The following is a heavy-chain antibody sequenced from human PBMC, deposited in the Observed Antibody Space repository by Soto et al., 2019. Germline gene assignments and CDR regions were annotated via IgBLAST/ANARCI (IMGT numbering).Heavy chain of an antibody. CDR3: ARERARERNRPFHH. CDR1: GDSINSGDFF. J-gene: IGHJ1*01. V-gene: IGHV4-30-4*01. Sequence: PSETLSLTCAVSGDSINSGDFFWSWIRQPPGRGLEWIGSIYHTGSTYYTPSLKSRVAIRVDTSRNQFYLKMLSVTAADTAVYFCARERARERNRPFHHRGQGTLVNVPA. CDR2: IYHTGST. D-gene: IGHD1-1*01.